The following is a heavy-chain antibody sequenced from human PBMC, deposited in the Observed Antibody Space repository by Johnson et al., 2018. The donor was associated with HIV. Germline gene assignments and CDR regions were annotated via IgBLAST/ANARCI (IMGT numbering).Heavy chain of an antibody. CDR1: GFTFSSYW. V-gene: IGHV3-7*02. Sequence: EVQLVESGGGLVQPGGSLRLSCAASGFTFSSYWMSWVRQAPGKGLEWVANIKQDGSEKYSADSVKGRFTISRDNSKNTLYLQMNSLRAEDTAVYYCAKGLGRAAAGTRNAFDIWGQGTMVTVSS. CDR2: IKQDGSEK. D-gene: IGHD6-13*01. J-gene: IGHJ3*02. CDR3: AKGLGRAAAGTRNAFDI.